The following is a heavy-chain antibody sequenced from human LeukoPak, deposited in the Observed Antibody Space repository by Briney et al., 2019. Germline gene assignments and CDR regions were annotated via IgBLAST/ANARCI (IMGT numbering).Heavy chain of an antibody. CDR2: ISYDGSNK. CDR3: AMIVVSGGFGY. CDR1: GFTFSSYA. V-gene: IGHV3-30-3*01. Sequence: PRGSLRLSCAASGFTFSSYAMHWVRQAPGKGLEWVAVISYDGSNKYYADSVKGRFTISRDNSKNTLYLQMNSLRAEDTAVYYCAMIVVSGGFGYWGQGTLVTVSS. J-gene: IGHJ4*02. D-gene: IGHD3-22*01.